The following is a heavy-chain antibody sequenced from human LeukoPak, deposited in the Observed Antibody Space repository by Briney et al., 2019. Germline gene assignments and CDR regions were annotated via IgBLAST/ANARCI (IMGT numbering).Heavy chain of an antibody. D-gene: IGHD3-3*01. CDR1: GFTFSSYE. J-gene: IGHJ4*02. CDR3: ARDGPRIFGVVSYFDY. V-gene: IGHV3-48*03. CDR2: ISSSGSTI. Sequence: GGSLRFSCAASGFTFSSYEMNWVRQAPGKGLEWVSYISSSGSTIYYADSVKGRFTISRDNAKNSLYLQMNSLRAEDTAVYYCARDGPRIFGVVSYFDYWGQGTLVTVSS.